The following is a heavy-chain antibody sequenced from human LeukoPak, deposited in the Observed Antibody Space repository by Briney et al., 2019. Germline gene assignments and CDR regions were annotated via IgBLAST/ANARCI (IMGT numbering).Heavy chain of an antibody. CDR2: IYSGYST. V-gene: IGHV3-53*01. D-gene: IGHD2-2*01. CDR1: GFTVSSNY. CDR3: ARDSTSNWSFDY. J-gene: IGHJ4*02. Sequence: GGSLRLSCAASGFTVSSNYMSWVRQAPGKGLEWVSVIYSGYSTYYADSVKGRFTISRDNSKNTIYLQLHSLRAEDTAVYYCARDSTSNWSFDYWGQGTLVTVSS.